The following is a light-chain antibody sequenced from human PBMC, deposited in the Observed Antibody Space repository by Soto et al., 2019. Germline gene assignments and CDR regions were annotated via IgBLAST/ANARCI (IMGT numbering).Light chain of an antibody. CDR3: LQDYNYPLT. Sequence: AIQLTQSPSSLSASVGERVTITCRASQDISSALAWYQQKPGKAPKLLIYDASGLESGVPSRFSGSGSGTDFTLAISSLQPEDFATYYCLQDYNYPLTFGGGTKVDIK. CDR1: QDISSA. CDR2: DAS. V-gene: IGKV1D-13*01. J-gene: IGKJ4*01.